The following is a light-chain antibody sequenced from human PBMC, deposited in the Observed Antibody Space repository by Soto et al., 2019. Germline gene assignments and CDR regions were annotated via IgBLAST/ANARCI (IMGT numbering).Light chain of an antibody. Sequence: DIQMTQSPSTLSASIGDRVTITCRASQSISSSLAWYQQKPGKAPKLLIYDASSLESGVPSRFSGSGSGTEFTLTISSLQPDDFSTDYCQQYNSYTSFGPGTKVDIK. CDR3: QQYNSYTS. J-gene: IGKJ3*01. CDR1: QSISSS. CDR2: DAS. V-gene: IGKV1-5*01.